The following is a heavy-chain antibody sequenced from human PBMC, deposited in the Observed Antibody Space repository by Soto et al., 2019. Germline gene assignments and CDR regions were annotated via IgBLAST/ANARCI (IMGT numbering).Heavy chain of an antibody. CDR1: GFTFETYA. Sequence: QVQLVESGGGVVQPGRSLRLSCGASGFTFETYAIHWVRQAPGKGLEWVALISFDGNNKYYADTVKGRFTVSRDNSKNTLYLQMNSLGVEDTALYYCAREDARRVGYYYGMDFWGQGTTVTVSS. V-gene: IGHV3-30-3*01. J-gene: IGHJ6*02. CDR3: AREDARRVGYYYGMDF. CDR2: ISFDGNNK.